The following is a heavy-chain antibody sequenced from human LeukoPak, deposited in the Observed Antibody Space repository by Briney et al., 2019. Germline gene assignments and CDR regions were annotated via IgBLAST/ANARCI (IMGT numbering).Heavy chain of an antibody. CDR3: ARTIRRNTGRYYYYYMDV. CDR1: GRSINNYY. CDR2: MYYNGST. Sequence: SETLPLTCTVSGRSINNYYWSWIRQPPARGLEWIGYMYYNGSTNYHHSLKSRVTISVDTSRTQFSRKVSSVTAADTAVYYCARTIRRNTGRYYYYYMDVWGKGSTVTISS. J-gene: IGHJ6*03. D-gene: IGHD3-16*02. V-gene: IGHV4-59*01.